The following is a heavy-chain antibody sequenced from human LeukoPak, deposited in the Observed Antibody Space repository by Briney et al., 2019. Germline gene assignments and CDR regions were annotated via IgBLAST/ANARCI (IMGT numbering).Heavy chain of an antibody. V-gene: IGHV4-59*01. J-gene: IGHJ4*02. CDR3: ARLYEGKRPPDY. CDR1: GGSISSYY. CDR2: IYYSGST. Sequence: SSETLSLTCTVSGGSISSYYWSWIRQPPGKGLEWIGYIYYSGSTNYNPSLKSRVTISVDTSKNQFSLKLSSVTAADTAVYYCARLYEGKRPPDYWGQGTLVTVSS. D-gene: IGHD2-8*01.